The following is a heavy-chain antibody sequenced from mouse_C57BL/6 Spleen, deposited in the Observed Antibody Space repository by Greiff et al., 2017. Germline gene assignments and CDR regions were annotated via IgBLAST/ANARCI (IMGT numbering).Heavy chain of an antibody. J-gene: IGHJ1*03. CDR1: GFSLSTSGMG. CDR2: IYWDDDK. D-gene: IGHD1-1*01. CDR3: ARPCYYGSSYGYFDV. Sequence: QVTLKESGPGILQSSQTLSLTCSFSGFSLSTSGMGVSWIRQPSGKGLEWLAHIYWDDDKRYNPSLKSRLTIAKDTSRNQVFLKITSVDAADTATYYCARPCYYGSSYGYFDVWGTGTTVTVSS. V-gene: IGHV8-12*01.